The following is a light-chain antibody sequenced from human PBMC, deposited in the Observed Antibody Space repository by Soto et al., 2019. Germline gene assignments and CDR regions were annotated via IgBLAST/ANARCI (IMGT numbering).Light chain of an antibody. CDR3: MQALQSPT. J-gene: IGKJ1*01. V-gene: IGKV2-28*01. CDR1: QGLLHTNGYTY. CDR2: LTS. Sequence: VLTQAQRSLTVTRGARASLYCRYSQGLLHTNGYTYLDWYLQKPGQPPQLLIYLTSNRASGVPDRFSGSGSGTDFTLKITRLEAEDVGVYYCMQALQSPTVGQGTQVDIK.